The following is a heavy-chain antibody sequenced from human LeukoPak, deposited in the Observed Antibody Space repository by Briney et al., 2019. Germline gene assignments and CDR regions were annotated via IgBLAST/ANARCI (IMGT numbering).Heavy chain of an antibody. CDR1: GDSITSSAFY. CDR2: INHSGST. Sequence: SETLSLTCTVSGDSITSSAFYWSWIRQPPGKGLEWIGEINHSGSTNYNPSLKSRVTISVDTSKNQFSLKLSSVTAADTAVYYCARGYDFWSGYYDYWGQGTLVTVSS. D-gene: IGHD3-3*01. J-gene: IGHJ4*02. CDR3: ARGYDFWSGYYDY. V-gene: IGHV4-39*07.